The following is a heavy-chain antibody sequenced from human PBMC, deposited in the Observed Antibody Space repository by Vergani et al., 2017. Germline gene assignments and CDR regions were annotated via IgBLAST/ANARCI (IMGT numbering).Heavy chain of an antibody. V-gene: IGHV3-23*04. CDR1: GFTFIMHA. CDR3: AKAERYNWNYPDAFDI. CDR2: LSASDRRT. Sequence: EVQVVESGGGLVQPGGSLRLSCAASGFTFIMHAMSWVRQAPGKGLEWVSTLSASDRRTHYADSVKGRFTISRDNSKNTLYLQMNSLRAEDTAVYYCAKAERYNWNYPDAFDIWGQGTMVTVSS. J-gene: IGHJ3*02. D-gene: IGHD1-7*01.